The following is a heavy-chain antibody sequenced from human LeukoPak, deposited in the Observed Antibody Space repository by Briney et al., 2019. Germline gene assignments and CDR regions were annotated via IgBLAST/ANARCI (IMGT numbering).Heavy chain of an antibody. CDR3: ARDLSEDWFDP. CDR1: GFTFSDYY. J-gene: IGHJ5*02. D-gene: IGHD2/OR15-2a*01. Sequence: GGSLRLSCAASGFTFSDYYMSWIRQAPGKGLEWVSSISSSSSYIYYADSVKGRFTISRDNAKNSLYLQMNSLRAEDTAVYYCARDLSEDWFDPWGQGTLVTVSS. CDR2: ISSSSSYI. V-gene: IGHV3-11*06.